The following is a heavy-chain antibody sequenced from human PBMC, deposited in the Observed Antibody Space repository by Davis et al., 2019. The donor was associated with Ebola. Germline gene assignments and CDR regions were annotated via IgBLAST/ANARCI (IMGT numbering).Heavy chain of an antibody. V-gene: IGHV3-7*03. CDR1: GFTFSSYG. D-gene: IGHD6-13*01. CDR2: IENDGSKK. Sequence: GGSLRLSCAASGFTFSSYGMHWVRQAPGKGLEWVATIENDGSKKYYMDSVKGRFTISRDNAKNSLFLQMNSLKTEDTAVYYCTAAAGPFDYWGQGTLVTVSS. CDR3: TAAAGPFDY. J-gene: IGHJ4*02.